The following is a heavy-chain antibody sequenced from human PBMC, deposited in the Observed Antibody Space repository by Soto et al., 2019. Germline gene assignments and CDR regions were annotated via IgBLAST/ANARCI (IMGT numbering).Heavy chain of an antibody. CDR2: VYYAGST. D-gene: IGHD4-17*01. CDR3: ARRTNYGDYSFDY. Sequence: QLQLQESGPGLVKPSDTLSLTCTVSGGSISTDSHYWGWIRQPPGKGLEWIGSVYYAGSTYKNPSLHSRAPXSXDXXKNHFSLKLNSVTAADTAVYYCARRTNYGDYSFDYWGQGTLVTVSS. V-gene: IGHV4-39*02. CDR1: GGSISTDSHY. J-gene: IGHJ4*02.